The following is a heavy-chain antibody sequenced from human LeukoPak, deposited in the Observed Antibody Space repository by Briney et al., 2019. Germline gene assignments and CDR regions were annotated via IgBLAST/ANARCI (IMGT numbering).Heavy chain of an antibody. CDR2: IDPNTGGT. J-gene: IGHJ4*02. D-gene: IGHD3-3*01. Sequence: ASVKVSCKASGYIFTGYYIHWVRQAPGQGLEWMGWIDPNTGGTNYEQKFQGRVTMTRDTSISTAYMELRSLRSDDTAVYYCARDSGTIFGIVRYYFDYWGQGTLVTVSS. CDR3: ARDSGTIFGIVRYYFDY. V-gene: IGHV1-2*02. CDR1: GYIFTGYY.